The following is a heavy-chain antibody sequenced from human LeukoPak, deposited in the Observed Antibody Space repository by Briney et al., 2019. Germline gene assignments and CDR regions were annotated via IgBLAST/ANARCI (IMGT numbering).Heavy chain of an antibody. J-gene: IGHJ6*03. CDR2: IYSSGST. Sequence: PSETLSLTCIVSGGSIRSYYWSWIRQPAGKGLEWIGRIYSSGSTNYNPSLKSRVTMSVDMSENQFSLKLSSVTAGDTAVYFCARIVEVPAAVGVEIYYYYMDVWGKGTTVTVSS. V-gene: IGHV4-4*07. CDR1: GGSIRSYY. CDR3: ARIVEVPAAVGVEIYYYYMDV. D-gene: IGHD2-2*01.